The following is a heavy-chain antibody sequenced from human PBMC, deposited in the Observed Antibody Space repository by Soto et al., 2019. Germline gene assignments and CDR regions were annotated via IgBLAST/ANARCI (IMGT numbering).Heavy chain of an antibody. D-gene: IGHD2-2*01. J-gene: IGHJ5*02. V-gene: IGHV1-69*04. CDR3: ARDKVVVVPAASSWFDP. CDR2: IIPILGIA. CDR1: GGTFSSYT. Sequence: SVKVSCKATGGTFSSYTISWVRQAPGQGLEWMGRIIPILGIANYAQKFQGRVTITADKSTSTAYMELSSLRSEDTAVYYCARDKVVVVPAASSWFDPWGQGTLVTVSS.